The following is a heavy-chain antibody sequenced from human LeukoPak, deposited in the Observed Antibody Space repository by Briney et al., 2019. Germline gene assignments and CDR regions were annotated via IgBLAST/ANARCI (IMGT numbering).Heavy chain of an antibody. Sequence: SQTLSLTCAISGDSVSTNSVAWNWIRQSPSRGLEWLGRTSYRSKWYNDYAVSVKSRITVTPATSKNQLSLQLNSVTPEDTAVYYCAREAEITRFDYWGQGTLVTVSS. J-gene: IGHJ4*02. CDR2: TSYRSKWYN. V-gene: IGHV6-1*01. CDR3: AREAEITRFDY. D-gene: IGHD5-24*01. CDR1: GDSVSTNSVA.